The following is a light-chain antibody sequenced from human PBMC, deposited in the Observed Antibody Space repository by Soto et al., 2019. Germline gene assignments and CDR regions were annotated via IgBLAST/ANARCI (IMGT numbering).Light chain of an antibody. V-gene: IGKV3-20*01. Sequence: EIVLTQSPGTLSLSPGDRAALSCGASQSLSNNFLAWYQQKPGQAPRLLISGASSRATGIPDRFSGSGSGTDFTLTITRVEPEDFAVYYCQQYATSPLTFGGGTKVDI. CDR2: GAS. J-gene: IGKJ4*01. CDR3: QQYATSPLT. CDR1: QSLSNNF.